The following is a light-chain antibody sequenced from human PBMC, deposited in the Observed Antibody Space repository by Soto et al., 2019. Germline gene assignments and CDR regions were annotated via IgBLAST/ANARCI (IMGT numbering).Light chain of an antibody. J-gene: IGLJ1*01. V-gene: IGLV2-11*01. CDR2: AVT. CDR3: CSYAGSYSFYV. Sequence: QSALTQPRSVSGSPGQSVTISCTGTSSDVAAYDYVTWYQQHPGKAPKLMIYAVTKRPSGVPDRFSGSRSGNTASLTISGLQAEDEADYYCCSYAGSYSFYVFGSGTKLTVL. CDR1: SSDVAAYDY.